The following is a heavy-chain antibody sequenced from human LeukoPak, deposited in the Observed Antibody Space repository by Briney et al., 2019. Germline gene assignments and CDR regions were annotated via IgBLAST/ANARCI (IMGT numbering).Heavy chain of an antibody. CDR2: INSDGSST. CDR3: AGSYYYGSGSWRNYYGMDV. D-gene: IGHD3-10*01. CDR1: GFTFSSYW. V-gene: IGHV3-74*01. Sequence: GGSLRLSCAASGFTFSSYWMHWVRQAPGKGLVWVSRINSDGSSTSYADSVKGRFTISRDNAKNTLYLQMNSLRAEDTAVYYCAGSYYYGSGSWRNYYGMDVWGQGTTVTVSS. J-gene: IGHJ6*02.